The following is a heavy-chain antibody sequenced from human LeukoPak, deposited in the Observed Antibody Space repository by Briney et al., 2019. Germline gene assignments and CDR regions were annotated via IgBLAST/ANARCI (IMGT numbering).Heavy chain of an antibody. V-gene: IGHV1-24*01. CDR3: ATGLKYSSGWYYFDY. CDR1: GYTLTELS. CDR2: FDPEDGER. J-gene: IGHJ4*02. Sequence: GASVTVSCKVSGYTLTELSMHWVRQAPGKGLEWVGGFDPEDGERIYAQKFQGRVAITEDTSTDTAYMELSSLRSEDTAVYYCATGLKYSSGWYYFDYWGQGTLVTVSS. D-gene: IGHD6-19*01.